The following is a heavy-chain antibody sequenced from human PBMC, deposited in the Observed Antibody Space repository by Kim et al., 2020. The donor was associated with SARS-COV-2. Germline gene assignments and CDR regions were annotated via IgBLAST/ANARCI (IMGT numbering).Heavy chain of an antibody. V-gene: IGHV4-39*01. CDR3: ARPVIVRRAYEAFLI. CDR2: VYYGWST. D-gene: IGHD3-22*01. J-gene: IGHJ3*02. Sequence: SETLSLTCTVSGGSISGSGYYWAWIRQPPGKGLEWISSVYYGWSTFYNPSLKSAVTISVDTSKNQFSLKLSSVTAADTAVYYCARPVIVRRAYEAFLIWGQGTMVTVSS. CDR1: GGSISGSGYY.